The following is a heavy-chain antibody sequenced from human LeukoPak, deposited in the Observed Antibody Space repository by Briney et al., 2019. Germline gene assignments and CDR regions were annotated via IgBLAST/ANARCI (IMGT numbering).Heavy chain of an antibody. CDR3: ARGSSSGYPAFDI. D-gene: IGHD3-22*01. CDR2: IYPGDSDT. CDR1: GYNFTSYW. J-gene: IGHJ3*02. Sequence: GESLKISCKGSGYNFTSYWIGWVRQVPGKGLEWMGIIYPGDSDTRYSPSFQGQVTISADKSISTAYLQWSSLKASDTAMYYCARGSSSGYPAFDICGQGTMVTVSS. V-gene: IGHV5-51*01.